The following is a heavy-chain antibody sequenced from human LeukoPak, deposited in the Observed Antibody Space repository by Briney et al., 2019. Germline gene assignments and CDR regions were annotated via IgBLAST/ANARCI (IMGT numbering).Heavy chain of an antibody. CDR3: ARAADYNKRAFDY. D-gene: IGHD4-11*01. CDR2: MYYSEST. Sequence: PSETLSLTCTVSGGSISSYYWSWIRQPPGKGLEWIGYMYYSESTNYNPSLKSRVTISIDTSKNQFSLKLSSVTAADTAVYYCARAADYNKRAFDYWGQGTLVTVSS. V-gene: IGHV4-59*01. CDR1: GGSISSYY. J-gene: IGHJ4*02.